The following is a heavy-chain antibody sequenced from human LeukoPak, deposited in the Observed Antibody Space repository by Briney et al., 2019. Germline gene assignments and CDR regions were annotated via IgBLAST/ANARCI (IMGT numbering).Heavy chain of an antibody. CDR3: ANSPDSSGGDAFDI. CDR2: ISYDGSNK. D-gene: IGHD3-22*01. V-gene: IGHV3-30*18. CDR1: GFTFSSYG. J-gene: IGHJ3*02. Sequence: PGGSLRLSCAASGFTFSSYGMHWVRQAPGKGLEWVAVISYDGSNKYYADSVKGRFTISRDNSKNTLYLQMNSLRAEDTAVYYCANSPDSSGGDAFDIWGQGTMVTVSS.